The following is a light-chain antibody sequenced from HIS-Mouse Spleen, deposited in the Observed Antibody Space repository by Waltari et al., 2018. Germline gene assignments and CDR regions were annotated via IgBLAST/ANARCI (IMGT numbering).Light chain of an antibody. J-gene: IGLJ1*01. CDR3: CSYAGSYRV. CDR1: SSDVVGSNY. Sequence: QSALTQPRSVSGSPGQSVTISCTGPSSDVVGSNYVSWYQQHPGKAPKLMIYDVSKRPSGVPDRFSGSKSGNTASLTISGLQAEDEADYYCCSYAGSYRVFGTGTKVTVL. V-gene: IGLV2-11*01. CDR2: DVS.